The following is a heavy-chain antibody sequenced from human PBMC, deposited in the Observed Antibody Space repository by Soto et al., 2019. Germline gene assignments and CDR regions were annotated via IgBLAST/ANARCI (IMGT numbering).Heavy chain of an antibody. CDR3: ARKKRYCSGGSCYSDAFDI. CDR2: ISSSGSTI. V-gene: IGHV3-48*03. J-gene: IGHJ3*02. Sequence: PGGSPRLSCAASGFTFSSYEMNWVRQAPGKGLEWVSYISSSGSTIYYADSVKGRFTISRDNAKNSLYLQMNSLRAEDTAVYYCARKKRYCSGGSCYSDAFDIWGQGTMVTVSS. CDR1: GFTFSSYE. D-gene: IGHD2-15*01.